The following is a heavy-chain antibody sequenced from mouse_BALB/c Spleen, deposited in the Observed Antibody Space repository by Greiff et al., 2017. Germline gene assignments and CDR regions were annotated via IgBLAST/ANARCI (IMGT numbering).Heavy chain of an antibody. D-gene: IGHD2-4*01. CDR1: GFTFSSYA. J-gene: IGHJ2*01. CDR2: ISSGGSYT. CDR3: ARHEHDYDLYYFDY. Sequence: EVHLVESGGGLVKPGGSLKLSCAASGFTFSSYAMSWVRQTPEKRLEWVATISSGGSYTYYPDSVKGRFTISRDNAKNTLYLQMSSLRSEDTAMYYCARHEHDYDLYYFDYWGQGTTLTVSS. V-gene: IGHV5-9-3*01.